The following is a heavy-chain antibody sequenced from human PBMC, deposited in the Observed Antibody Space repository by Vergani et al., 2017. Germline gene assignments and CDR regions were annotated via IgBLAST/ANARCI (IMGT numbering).Heavy chain of an antibody. V-gene: IGHV3-30*18. CDR2: ISYDGDRR. CDR1: GFSFRGHG. Sequence: QVHLVESGGGVVQPGRSLTLSCVASGFSFRGHGMHWVRQAPGKGLEWVAMISYDGDRRDYGDFAKGRFTISRDSSKTVYLQMNSLRVEDTAMYFCAKDLSYSTAWPHFDDWGQGILVTVSS. CDR3: AKDLSYSTAWPHFDD. D-gene: IGHD4-11*01. J-gene: IGHJ4*02.